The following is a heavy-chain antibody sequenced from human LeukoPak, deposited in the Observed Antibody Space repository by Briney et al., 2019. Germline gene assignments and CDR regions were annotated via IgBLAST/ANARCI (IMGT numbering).Heavy chain of an antibody. CDR3: ARDCSGGSCYYYYGMDV. J-gene: IGHJ6*02. D-gene: IGHD2-15*01. CDR1: GGTFSSYA. Sequence: GASVKVSCKASGGTFSSYAISWVRQAPGQGLEWMGRIIPIFGIANCAQKFQGRVTITADKSTSTAYMELSSLRSEDTAVYYCARDCSGGSCYYYYGMDVWGQGTTVTVSS. CDR2: IIPIFGIA. V-gene: IGHV1-69*04.